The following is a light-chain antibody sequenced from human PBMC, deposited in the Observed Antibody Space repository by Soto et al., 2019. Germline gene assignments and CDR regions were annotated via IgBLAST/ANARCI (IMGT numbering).Light chain of an antibody. CDR2: KAS. J-gene: IGKJ1*01. CDR1: QSISSW. Sequence: DIQMTQSPSTLSVSLGDRVTITCRASQSISSWLAWYQQKPGKAPKLLIYKASSLESGVPSRFSGSGSGTEFTLTISSLQPDDFATYYCQQYNSYSWTFGQGTKVEIK. V-gene: IGKV1-5*03. CDR3: QQYNSYSWT.